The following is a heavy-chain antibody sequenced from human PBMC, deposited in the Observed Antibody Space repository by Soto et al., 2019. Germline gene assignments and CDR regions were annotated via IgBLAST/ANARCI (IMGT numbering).Heavy chain of an antibody. CDR3: VRDKTVTRGYGMDV. J-gene: IGHJ6*02. CDR1: GDSVSSNSVA. D-gene: IGHD4-17*01. Sequence: PSQTLSLTCAIFGDSVSSNSVAWNWIRQSPSRGLEWLGRTNYRSKWYNDYAVSVKSRITINPDTSKNQFSLQLNSVTPEDTAVDYCVRDKTVTRGYGMDVWGQGTTVTVSS. CDR2: TNYRSKWYN. V-gene: IGHV6-1*01.